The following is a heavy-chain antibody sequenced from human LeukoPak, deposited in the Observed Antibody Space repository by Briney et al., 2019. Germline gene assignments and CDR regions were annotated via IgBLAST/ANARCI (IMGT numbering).Heavy chain of an antibody. J-gene: IGHJ4*02. V-gene: IGHV1-2*02. CDR2: ISPSTGGT. Sequence: ASVKVSCKASGYTFTDYYMHWVRQAPGQGLEWMGWISPSTGGTNSAQKFQGRVTLTRDTSVSTAYMELRDLTSDDTATYYCARLRSSLTWRTFDHWGQGTLVTVYS. CDR3: ARLRSSLTWRTFDH. D-gene: IGHD2-2*01. CDR1: GYTFTDYY.